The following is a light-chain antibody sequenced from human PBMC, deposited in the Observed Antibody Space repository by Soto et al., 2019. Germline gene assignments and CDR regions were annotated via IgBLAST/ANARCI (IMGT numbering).Light chain of an antibody. V-gene: IGLV1-44*01. CDR3: AAWDDSLNGRV. J-gene: IGLJ3*02. CDR2: SNN. Sequence: QSVLTQPPSASGTSGQRVTSSCSGSSSNIGSNTVNWYQQLPGTAPKLLIYSNNQRPSGVPDRFSGSKSGTSASLAISGLQSEDEADYYCAAWDDSLNGRVFGGGTKLTVL. CDR1: SSNIGSNT.